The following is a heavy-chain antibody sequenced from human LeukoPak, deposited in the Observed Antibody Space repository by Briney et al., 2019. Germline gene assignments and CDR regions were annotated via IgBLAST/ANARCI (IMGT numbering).Heavy chain of an antibody. CDR2: ISYSGTT. V-gene: IGHV4-59*01. D-gene: IGHD5-12*01. J-gene: IGHJ4*02. CDR1: GGSITDYY. Sequence: PSETLSLTYTVSGGSITDYYWSLIRQPPGKGLEWIGYISYSGTTKYNPSLKSRVTMSVDTSKIQFSLKLSSVTAADTAVYYCARARGYYFDYWGQGTLVTVSS. CDR3: ARARGYYFDY.